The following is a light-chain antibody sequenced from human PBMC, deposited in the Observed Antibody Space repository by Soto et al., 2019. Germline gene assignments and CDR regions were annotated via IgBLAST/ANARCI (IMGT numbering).Light chain of an antibody. Sequence: EIVLTQSPATLSLSPGEIATLSCRARQSVSSYLAWYQQKPGQAPRLLIYDASNRATGIPARFSGSGSGKDFTLTISSLEPEEFAVYYCQQRSNWPSTFGGGTKVEIK. J-gene: IGKJ4*01. CDR1: QSVSSY. CDR2: DAS. V-gene: IGKV3-11*01. CDR3: QQRSNWPST.